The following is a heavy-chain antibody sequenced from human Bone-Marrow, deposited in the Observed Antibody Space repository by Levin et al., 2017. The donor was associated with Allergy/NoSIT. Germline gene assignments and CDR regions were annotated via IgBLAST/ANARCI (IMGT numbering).Heavy chain of an antibody. CDR3: AKSAVAVGYYYPMDV. CDR2: IGWNSGTI. J-gene: IGHJ6*02. D-gene: IGHD6-19*01. CDR1: GFTFEDYA. V-gene: IGHV3-9*01. Sequence: GGSLRLSCAASGFTFEDYAMYWVRQAPGKGLEWVSGIGWNSGTIAYADSVKGRFTISRDNAKNSLFLQMNSLGPEDTALYFCAKSAVAVGYYYPMDVWGQGTTVIVSS.